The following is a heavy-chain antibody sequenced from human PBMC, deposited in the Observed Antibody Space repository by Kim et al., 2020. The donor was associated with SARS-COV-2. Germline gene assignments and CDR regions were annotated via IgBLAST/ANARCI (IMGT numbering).Heavy chain of an antibody. V-gene: IGHV4-34*01. CDR1: GGSFSGYY. D-gene: IGHD6-13*01. CDR2: INHSGST. CDR3: ARTVAAAGMRGAVAGSRGSWGY. J-gene: IGHJ4*02. Sequence: SETLSLTCAVYGGSFSGYYWSWIRQPPGKGLEWIGEINHSGSTNYNPSLKSRVTISVDTSKNQFSLKLSSVTAADTAVYYCARTVAAAGMRGAVAGSRGSWGYWGQGTLVTVSS.